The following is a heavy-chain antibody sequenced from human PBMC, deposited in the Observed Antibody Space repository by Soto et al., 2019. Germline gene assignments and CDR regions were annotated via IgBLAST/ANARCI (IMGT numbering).Heavy chain of an antibody. D-gene: IGHD2-2*01. V-gene: IGHV3-72*01. J-gene: IGHJ6*04. Sequence: GGSLRLSCAAYGFTFSDHFVDWVRQAPGKGLEWVGRTASRAESYTTGYAASVKGRCTISREDAKNSKYLQMNSMKTEDMAVYYCGRGYCTGSSCPRSNYGVDVWGKGTTVTVSS. CDR2: TASRAESYTT. CDR1: GFTFSDHF. CDR3: GRGYCTGSSCPRSNYGVDV.